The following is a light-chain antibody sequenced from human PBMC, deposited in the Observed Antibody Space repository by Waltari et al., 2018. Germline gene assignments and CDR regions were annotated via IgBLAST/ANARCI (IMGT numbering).Light chain of an antibody. CDR1: HDNIEC. CDR3: QQYHGLPLT. V-gene: IGKV1-33*01. J-gene: IGKJ4*01. Sequence: DVQMMPYPSFLPASVGDKATITCQASHDNIECLNWYQQKRGKAPKLLMYGASNLETGVSSSFSGGRSGTDFIFSINNVQPENIGTYYCQQYHGLPLTFGGGTTVEI. CDR2: GAS.